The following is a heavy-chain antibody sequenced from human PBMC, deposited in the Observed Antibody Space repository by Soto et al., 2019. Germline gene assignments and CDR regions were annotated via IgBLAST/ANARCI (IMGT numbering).Heavy chain of an antibody. Sequence: QVLLQESGPRLMKPSQTLSLTCSVSGLTISSASYYWSWIRQHPGKGLEWVGNIYYNGSTYYSPSLKCRVTLWLDTSKNQFSLRLTSVTAADTAVYYCARYRTSGAWSKFDYWGRVTLVTVSS. V-gene: IGHV4-31*03. J-gene: IGHJ4*02. CDR2: IYYNGST. CDR1: GLTISSASYY. D-gene: IGHD6-25*01. CDR3: ARYRTSGAWSKFDY.